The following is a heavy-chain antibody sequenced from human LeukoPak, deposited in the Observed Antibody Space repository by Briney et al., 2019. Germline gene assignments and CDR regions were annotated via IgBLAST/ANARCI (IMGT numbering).Heavy chain of an antibody. J-gene: IGHJ4*02. CDR1: GGSFSGYY. Sequence: PSETLSLTCAVYGGSFSGYYWSWIRQPPGKGLEWIGEINHSGSTNYNPSLKSRVTISVDTSKNQFSLKLSSVTAADTAVYYCARHSRYSSGWFYDYWGQGTLVTVSS. D-gene: IGHD6-13*01. CDR3: ARHSRYSSGWFYDY. CDR2: INHSGST. V-gene: IGHV4-34*01.